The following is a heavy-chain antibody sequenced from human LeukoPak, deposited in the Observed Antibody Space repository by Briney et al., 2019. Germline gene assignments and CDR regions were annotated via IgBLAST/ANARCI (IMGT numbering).Heavy chain of an antibody. CDR1: GGSISSSSYY. Sequence: PSETLSLTCTVSGGSISSSSYYWGWIRQPPGKGLEWIGSIYYSGSTNYNPSLRSRVTISLDTSKTQFSLRLTSVTAADTAVYYCSRGQRVVIGLHYYYYMDVWGKGTTVTVSS. CDR3: SRGQRVVIGLHYYYYMDV. CDR2: IYYSGST. J-gene: IGHJ6*03. D-gene: IGHD3-3*01. V-gene: IGHV4-39*07.